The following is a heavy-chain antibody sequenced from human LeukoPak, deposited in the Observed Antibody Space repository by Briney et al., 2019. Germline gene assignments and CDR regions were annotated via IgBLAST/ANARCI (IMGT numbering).Heavy chain of an antibody. CDR3: ARTLYLGVVADSLTWFDP. CDR1: GGSISSYY. CDR2: IYTSGST. Sequence: SETLSLTCTVSGGSISSYYWSWIRQPAGKGLEWIGRIYTSGSTNYNPSLKSRVTMSVDTSKNQFSLKLSSVTAADTAVYYCARTLYLGVVADSLTWFDPWGQGTLVIVSS. J-gene: IGHJ5*02. V-gene: IGHV4-4*07. D-gene: IGHD2-15*01.